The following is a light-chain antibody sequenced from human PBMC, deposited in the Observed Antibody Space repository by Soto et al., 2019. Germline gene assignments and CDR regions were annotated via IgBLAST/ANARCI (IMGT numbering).Light chain of an antibody. Sequence: EIVLTQSPGTLSLSPGERATLSCRASQSVSSASLIWYQQKPGRAPRLLIFGASSRATGIPDRFSGSGSGTDFTLTINRLEPEDFAVYYCQQYDSPPYTFGQGAELEIK. J-gene: IGKJ2*01. CDR2: GAS. CDR1: QSVSSAS. CDR3: QQYDSPPYT. V-gene: IGKV3-20*01.